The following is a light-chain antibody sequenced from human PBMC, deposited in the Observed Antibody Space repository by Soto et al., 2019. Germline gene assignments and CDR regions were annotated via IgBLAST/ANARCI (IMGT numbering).Light chain of an antibody. Sequence: EIQRTQSPSSLSASVGDRVTITCQASQDISKFLNWYQLKPGKAPRLLIFDASSGETGVPSRFSGSGSGTHFTFTIDSLQAEDLATYYCQQYDDLPLTFGGGTTVEI. J-gene: IGKJ4*01. CDR3: QQYDDLPLT. V-gene: IGKV1-33*01. CDR1: QDISKF. CDR2: DAS.